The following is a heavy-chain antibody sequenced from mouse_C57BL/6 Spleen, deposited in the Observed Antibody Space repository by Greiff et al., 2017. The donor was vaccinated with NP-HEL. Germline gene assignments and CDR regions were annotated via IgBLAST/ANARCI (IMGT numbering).Heavy chain of an antibody. Sequence: VQLQQSGPELVKPGASVKISCKASGYTFTDYYMNWVKQSHGKSLEWIGDINPNNGGTSYNQKFKGKATSTVDKSSSTAYMELRSLTSEDSAVYYCARSRVVYDYWGQGTTLTVSS. V-gene: IGHV1-26*01. D-gene: IGHD1-1*01. CDR3: ARSRVVYDY. J-gene: IGHJ2*01. CDR2: INPNNGGT. CDR1: GYTFTDYY.